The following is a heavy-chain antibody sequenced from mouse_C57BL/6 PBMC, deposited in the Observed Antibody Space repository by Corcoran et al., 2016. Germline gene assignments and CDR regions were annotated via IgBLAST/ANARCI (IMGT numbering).Heavy chain of an antibody. CDR3: ARDDYDFYYAMDY. CDR2: INPNNGGT. J-gene: IGHJ4*01. Sequence: EVQLQQSGPELVKPGASVKISCKASGYTFTDYYMNWVKQSHGKSLEWIGDINPNNGGTSYNQKFKGKATLTVDKSSSTAYMELRSLTSEDSAVYYCARDDYDFYYAMDYWCQGTSVTVSS. CDR1: GYTFTDYY. D-gene: IGHD2-4*01. V-gene: IGHV1-26*01.